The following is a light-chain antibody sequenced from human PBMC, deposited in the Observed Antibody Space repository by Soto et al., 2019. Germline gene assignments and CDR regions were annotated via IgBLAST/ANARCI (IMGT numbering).Light chain of an antibody. CDR3: SSWDRSLDNCM. V-gene: IGLV1-44*01. J-gene: IGLJ3*02. Sequence: QSVPTQPPSASGTPGQRVTITCSGDNSNIASNSVNWYQQLPGTAPKLLIYSDNRRPSGVPDRFSASKSGASAFLTISGLPYDDEADYYCSSWDRSLDNCMFGGGTKVTVL. CDR1: NSNIASNS. CDR2: SDN.